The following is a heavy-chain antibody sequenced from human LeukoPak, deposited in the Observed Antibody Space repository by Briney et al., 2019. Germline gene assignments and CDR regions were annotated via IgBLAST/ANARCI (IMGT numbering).Heavy chain of an antibody. J-gene: IGHJ4*02. D-gene: IGHD2-8*01. V-gene: IGHV1-46*01. CDR2: INPTGGST. Sequence: ASVKVSCKASGYTFTSYYMHWVRQAPGQGLEWMEIINPTGGSTSYAQKFQGRVTMTRDTSTSTVYLELSSLRSEDTAVYYCARDLMGGDYWGQGTLVTVSS. CDR3: ARDLMGGDY. CDR1: GYTFTSYY.